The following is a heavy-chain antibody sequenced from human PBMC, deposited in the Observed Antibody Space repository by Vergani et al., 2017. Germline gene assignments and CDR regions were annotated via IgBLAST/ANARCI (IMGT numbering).Heavy chain of an antibody. V-gene: IGHV4-61*02. CDR3: ARGSCHGGSCYKPLLDY. D-gene: IGHD2-15*01. CDR1: GGPINSHNYY. J-gene: IGHJ4*02. CDR2: IHTSGST. Sequence: QVQLQESGPGLVKPSQTLSLTCTVSGGPINSHNYYWSWIRQPAGKGLEWIGHIHTSGSTNYNPSLKIRVTMSEDTSKNQLSLNLTAVTAADTAVYFCARGSCHGGSCYKPLLDYWGQGILVTVSA.